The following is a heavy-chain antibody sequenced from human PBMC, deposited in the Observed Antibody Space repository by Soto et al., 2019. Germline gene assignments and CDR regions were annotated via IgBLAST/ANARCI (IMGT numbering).Heavy chain of an antibody. D-gene: IGHD6-13*01. CDR1: GFSLSTSGLG. Sequence: QITLKESGPALVKPTQTLTLTCTFSGFSLSTSGLGVGWIRQPPGKALEWLALIYWDDDKRYSPSLKSRLTITKDTSKNQVVPNKGNMDPVDTATYYCAHSIAPRVFDHRGQGTLVTVSS. V-gene: IGHV2-5*02. J-gene: IGHJ4*01. CDR3: AHSIAPRVFDH. CDR2: IYWDDDK.